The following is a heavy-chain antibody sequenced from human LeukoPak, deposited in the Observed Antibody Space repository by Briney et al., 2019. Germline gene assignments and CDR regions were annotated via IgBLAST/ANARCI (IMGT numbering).Heavy chain of an antibody. CDR2: INPNSWCT. Sequence: SSVKVSCQASGYSFTGYYIHWVRQAPGQGVEWMGWINPNSWCTNYAQKIQGRVTMTRDTSISTAYMELSRLRSDDTAVYYYARFWYRGVVSRGMDVWGQGTTVTVFS. CDR3: ARFWYRGVVSRGMDV. CDR1: GYSFTGYY. D-gene: IGHD3-3*01. V-gene: IGHV1-2*02. J-gene: IGHJ6*02.